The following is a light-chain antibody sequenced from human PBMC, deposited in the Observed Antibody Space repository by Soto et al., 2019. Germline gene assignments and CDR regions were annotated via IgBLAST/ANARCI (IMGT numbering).Light chain of an antibody. J-gene: IGLJ2*01. CDR3: QVWDSTSDLVV. CDR2: DDN. CDR1: NSGTKS. V-gene: IGLV3-21*02. Sequence: SYELPQSPSVSVAPGQTARITCEEDNSGTKSVHWYQQKPGQAPVLVVYDDNDRPSGIPERFSGSNSGTTATLAISRVEAGDEADYYCQVWDSTSDLVVFGGGTKLTVL.